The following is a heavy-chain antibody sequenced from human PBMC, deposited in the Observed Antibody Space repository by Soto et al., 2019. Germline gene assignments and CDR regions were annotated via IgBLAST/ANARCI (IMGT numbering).Heavy chain of an antibody. V-gene: IGHV3-23*01. Sequence: PVGCQRLSCAASACPFSNYALSWDRQAPGTGLEWVSSITGSGDYTYYTDSVKGRFTISRDNSKNTLYLQMNSLRAEDTAVYYCAKARYYDSTGYLYYFYYWGQGTPVTVSS. D-gene: IGHD3-22*01. CDR3: AKARYYDSTGYLYYFYY. CDR1: ACPFSNYA. J-gene: IGHJ4*02. CDR2: ITGSGDYT.